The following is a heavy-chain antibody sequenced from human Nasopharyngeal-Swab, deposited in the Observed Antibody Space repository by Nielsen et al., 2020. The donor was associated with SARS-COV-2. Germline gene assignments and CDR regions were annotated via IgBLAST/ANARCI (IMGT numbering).Heavy chain of an antibody. CDR2: IGTSSRHI. J-gene: IGHJ4*02. CDR1: GFTFSDYK. D-gene: IGHD5-18*01. CDR3: AKDQGYSYGAPDS. Sequence: GGSLRLSCEASGFTFSDYKMNWVRQAPGKGLEWVSSIGTSSRHINYADSVKGRFTISRDNSKNTLYLQMNSLRADDTALYYCAKDQGYSYGAPDSWGQGTLVTVSS. V-gene: IGHV3-21*04.